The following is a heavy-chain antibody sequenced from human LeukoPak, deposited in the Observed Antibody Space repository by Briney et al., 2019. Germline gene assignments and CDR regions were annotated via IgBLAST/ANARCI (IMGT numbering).Heavy chain of an antibody. Sequence: QPGGSLRLSCAASGFTFSSYAMSWVRKAPGKGLEWVSAISGSGDSTYYGDSVKGRFTISRDNSKNTLYLQMNSLRAEDTAVYYCAKTRPLDSSSWSHGDYWGQGTLVTVSS. CDR1: GFTFSSYA. V-gene: IGHV3-23*01. CDR2: ISGSGDST. D-gene: IGHD6-13*01. CDR3: AKTRPLDSSSWSHGDY. J-gene: IGHJ4*02.